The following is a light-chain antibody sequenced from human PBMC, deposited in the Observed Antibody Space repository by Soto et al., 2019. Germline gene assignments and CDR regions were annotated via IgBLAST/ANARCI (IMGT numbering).Light chain of an antibody. CDR2: DVS. V-gene: IGLV2-11*01. CDR3: CSYAGSYTFGV. CDR1: SSDVGGYNY. Sequence: QSALTQPRSVSGSPGQSVTISCTGTSSDVGGYNYVSWYQQYPGKAPKLMIYDVSKRPSGVPDRFSGSKSGNTASLTISGLQAEDEADYYCCSYAGSYTFGVFGTGTKLTVL. J-gene: IGLJ1*01.